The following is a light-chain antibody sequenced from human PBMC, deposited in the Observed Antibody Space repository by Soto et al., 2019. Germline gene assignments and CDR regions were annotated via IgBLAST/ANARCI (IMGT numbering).Light chain of an antibody. Sequence: EIVMTQSPATLSVSPGERATLSCRARQSVSSNLAWYQQKPGPAPRLLIYGASTRATGIPARFSGSGSGTEFTLTISSLQSEDFAVYYCQQYNNWPGTFGQGTKVEIK. CDR3: QQYNNWPGT. CDR2: GAS. CDR1: QSVSSN. J-gene: IGKJ1*01. V-gene: IGKV3-15*01.